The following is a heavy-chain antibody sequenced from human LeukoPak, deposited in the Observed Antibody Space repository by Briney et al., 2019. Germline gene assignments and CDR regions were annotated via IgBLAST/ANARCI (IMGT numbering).Heavy chain of an antibody. J-gene: IGHJ5*02. D-gene: IGHD6-19*01. CDR3: ARDSGSGGP. CDR1: GFTFGNYW. V-gene: IGHV3-7*01. CDR2: IKPDGSEK. Sequence: GGSLRLSCAASGFTFGNYWMSWVRQAPGKGLEWVAHIKPDGSEKNYVDSVKGRFTLFRDDAKNSVYLQMNSLRVEDTAVYYCARDSGSGGPWGQGTPVTVSS.